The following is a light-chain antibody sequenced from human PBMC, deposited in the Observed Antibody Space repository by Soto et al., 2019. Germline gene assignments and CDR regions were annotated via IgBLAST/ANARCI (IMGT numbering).Light chain of an antibody. CDR1: SSDIGSNS. CDR2: DDN. V-gene: IGLV1-51*01. J-gene: IGLJ1*01. CDR3: GSWDSSLSAYV. Sequence: QSVLTQPPSASRTPGQRVTIPCSGSSSDIGSNSVNWYQQLPGAAPRLLIYDDNKRPSGIPDRFSGSKSGTSATLGITGFQTGDEADYYCGSWDSSLSAYVFGTGTKVTVL.